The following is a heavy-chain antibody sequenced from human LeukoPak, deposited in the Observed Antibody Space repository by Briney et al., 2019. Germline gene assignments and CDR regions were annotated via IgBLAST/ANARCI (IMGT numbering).Heavy chain of an antibody. D-gene: IGHD4-23*01. Sequence: GALVKVSCKASGGTFSSYAISWVRQAPGQGLEWMGGIIPIFGTANYAQKFQGRVTITADESTSTAYMELSSLRSEDTAVYYCARGGNYDNWFDPWGQGTLVTISS. CDR2: IIPIFGTA. V-gene: IGHV1-69*13. J-gene: IGHJ5*02. CDR3: ARGGNYDNWFDP. CDR1: GGTFSSYA.